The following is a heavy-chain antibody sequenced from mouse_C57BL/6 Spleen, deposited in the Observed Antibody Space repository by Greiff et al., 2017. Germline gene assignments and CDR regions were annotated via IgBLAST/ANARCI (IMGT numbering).Heavy chain of an antibody. CDR3: ARDRYYYGSRDYYYAMDY. CDR1: GFTFSDYY. Sequence: EVKLVESERGLVQPGSSMKLSCTASGFTFSDYYMAWVRQVPEKGLEWVANINYDGSSTYYLDSLKSRFIISRDNAKNILYLQMSSLKSEDTATYYCARDRYYYGSRDYYYAMDYWGQGTSVTVSS. J-gene: IGHJ4*01. V-gene: IGHV5-16*01. D-gene: IGHD1-1*01. CDR2: INYDGSST.